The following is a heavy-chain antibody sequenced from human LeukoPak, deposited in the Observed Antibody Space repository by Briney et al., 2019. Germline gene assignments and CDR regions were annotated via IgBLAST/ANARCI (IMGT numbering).Heavy chain of an antibody. CDR2: IRYDGSNK. CDR1: GLAFRIYG. Sequence: GGSLRLSSAPPGLAFRIYGMHWVPQAPGRGRGWGAFIRYDGSNKYYADSVKGRFTISRDNSKNTLYLQMNSLRAEDTAVYYCAKDFGDPRGNDAFDIWGQGTMVTVSS. D-gene: IGHD4-17*01. CDR3: AKDFGDPRGNDAFDI. V-gene: IGHV3-30*02. J-gene: IGHJ3*02.